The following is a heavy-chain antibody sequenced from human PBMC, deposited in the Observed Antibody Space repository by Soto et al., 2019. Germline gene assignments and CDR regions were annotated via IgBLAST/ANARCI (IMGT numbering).Heavy chain of an antibody. CDR1: GYSIRNGYY. V-gene: IGHV4-38-2*02. D-gene: IGHD4-4*01. CDR3: AREKGHSNPFDF. CDR2: VYQTVST. J-gene: IGHJ4*02. Sequence: PSETLSLTCSVSGYSIRNGYYWAWIRQSPGKGLEWIGSVYQTVSTSYNPSLESRVTILVDIAKNTLSLRLNSVTAADTAVYFCAREKGHSNPFDFWGPGMLVTVSS.